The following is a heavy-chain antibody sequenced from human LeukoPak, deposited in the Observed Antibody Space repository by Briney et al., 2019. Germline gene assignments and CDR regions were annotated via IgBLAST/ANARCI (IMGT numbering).Heavy chain of an antibody. CDR2: IHDSGST. Sequence: SETLSLTCTVSGGSISGYSWSWIRQPPGKGLEWIAYIHDSGSTNYNPSVKSRLTTSVDTSKNQFSLRLSSTTAADTAVYFCARVELGINPDWYYYYYMDVWGNGTTVTVSS. D-gene: IGHD7-27*01. CDR3: ARVELGINPDWYYYYYMDV. V-gene: IGHV4-59*01. CDR1: GGSISGYS. J-gene: IGHJ6*03.